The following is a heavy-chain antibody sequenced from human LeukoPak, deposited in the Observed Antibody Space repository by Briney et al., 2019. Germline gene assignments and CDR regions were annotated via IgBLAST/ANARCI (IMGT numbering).Heavy chain of an antibody. CDR3: ARRVSSSGFDAFDV. D-gene: IGHD5-12*01. Sequence: GESLKISCKGSGYGLTNYWIGWVRQMPGKGLQWMGINYPGDPDTTYSPSFQGQVTMSADKSISTAYLQWSSLKASDTAMYYCARRVSSSGFDAFDVWGHGTMVTVSS. J-gene: IGHJ3*01. V-gene: IGHV5-51*01. CDR1: GYGLTNYW. CDR2: NYPGDPDT.